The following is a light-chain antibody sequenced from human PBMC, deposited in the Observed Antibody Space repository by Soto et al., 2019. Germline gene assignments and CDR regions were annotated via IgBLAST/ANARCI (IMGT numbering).Light chain of an antibody. J-gene: IGLJ1*01. CDR3: ASWDDSLNVYV. CDR1: NCNIGNNE. V-gene: IGLV1-36*01. CDR2: YND. Sequence: QALVTQPPSVSEAPRQRVTISCSGSNCNIGNNEVSWYQQLPGKAPKLLIFYNDLLPSGVSDRFSGSKSGTSASLAISGLQSEDEADYYCASWDDSLNVYVFGTGTKLTVL.